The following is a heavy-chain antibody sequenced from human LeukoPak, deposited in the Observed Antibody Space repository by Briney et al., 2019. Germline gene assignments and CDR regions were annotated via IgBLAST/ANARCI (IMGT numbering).Heavy chain of an antibody. CDR1: GFPFSSFG. V-gene: IGHV3-30*02. CDR2: IRYDGRKK. CDR3: AKDLSNYSPYYYYYMDV. D-gene: IGHD4/OR15-4a*01. Sequence: GSLRPSFAASGFPFSSFGMHWVRQAPGKGLEGVEFIRYDGRKKYYADSVKGRFTISRDNSKNTLYLQLNSLRAEDTAVYYCAKDLSNYSPYYYYYMDVWGKGTTVTVSS. J-gene: IGHJ6*03.